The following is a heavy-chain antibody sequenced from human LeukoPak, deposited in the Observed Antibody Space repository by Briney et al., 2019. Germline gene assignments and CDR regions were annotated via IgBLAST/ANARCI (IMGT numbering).Heavy chain of an antibody. V-gene: IGHV3-48*03. Sequence: QSGGSLRLSCAASGFTFSSYEMNWVRQAPGKGLEWVSYISSSGSTIYYADSVKGRFTISRDNAKNSLYLQMNSLRAEDTAVYYCARNPYSSSSKDYWGQGTLVTVSS. D-gene: IGHD6-6*01. J-gene: IGHJ4*02. CDR2: ISSSGSTI. CDR1: GFTFSSYE. CDR3: ARNPYSSSSKDY.